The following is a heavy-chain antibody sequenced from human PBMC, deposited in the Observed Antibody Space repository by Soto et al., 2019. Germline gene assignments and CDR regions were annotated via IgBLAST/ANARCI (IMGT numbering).Heavy chain of an antibody. Sequence: EVQLLGSGGGLVQPGGSLRLSCAASGFTFSSYAMSWVLQAPGKGLEWVSAISGSGVSTYYADSVKGRFTISRDNSKNTLYLQMNSLRAEDTAVYYCAKEHHYSSSWSEFDYWGQGTLVTVSS. CDR2: ISGSGVST. V-gene: IGHV3-23*01. CDR1: GFTFSSYA. CDR3: AKEHHYSSSWSEFDY. D-gene: IGHD6-13*01. J-gene: IGHJ4*02.